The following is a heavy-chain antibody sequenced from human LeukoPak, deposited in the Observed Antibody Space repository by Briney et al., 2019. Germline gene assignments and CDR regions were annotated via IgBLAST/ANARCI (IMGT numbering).Heavy chain of an antibody. J-gene: IGHJ3*02. D-gene: IGHD1-26*01. V-gene: IGHV3-74*01. CDR1: GLTFSSHW. CDR2: ITNDGSST. Sequence: GGSLRLSCAASGLTFSSHWMHWVRQAPGKGLVWVSRITNDGSSTTYADSVKGRFTISRDNSKNTLYVQMNSLRAEDTAVYYCARGSFGAGVGATMDDACDIWGQGTMVTVSS. CDR3: ARGSFGAGVGATMDDACDI.